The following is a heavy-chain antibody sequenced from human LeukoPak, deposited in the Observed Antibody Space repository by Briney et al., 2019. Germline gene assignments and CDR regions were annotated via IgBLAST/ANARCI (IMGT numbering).Heavy chain of an antibody. J-gene: IGHJ4*02. CDR3: ARARREPHIVVVTATRHYFDY. V-gene: IGHV4-34*01. D-gene: IGHD2-21*02. CDR1: GGSFSGYY. Sequence: SETLSLTCAVYGGSFSGYYWSWIRQPPGKGLEWIGEINHSGSTNYNPSLKSRVTISVDTSKNQFSLKLSSVTAADTAVYYCARARREPHIVVVTATRHYFDYWGQGTLVTVSS. CDR2: INHSGST.